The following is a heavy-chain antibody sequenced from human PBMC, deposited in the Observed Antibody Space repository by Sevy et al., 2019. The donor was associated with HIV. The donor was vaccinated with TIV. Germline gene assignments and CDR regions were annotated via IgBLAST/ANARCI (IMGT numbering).Heavy chain of an antibody. V-gene: IGHV3-48*02. J-gene: IGHJ4*02. CDR2: ISSSSSTI. CDR1: GFTFSSYS. CDR3: ARDVLLWFGERMGYFDY. D-gene: IGHD3-10*01. Sequence: GGSLRLSCAASGFTFSSYSMNWVRQAPGKGLEWVSYISSSSSTIYYADSVKGRFTISKENAKNSLYLQMNSLRDEDTAVYYCARDVLLWFGERMGYFDYWGQGTLVTVSS.